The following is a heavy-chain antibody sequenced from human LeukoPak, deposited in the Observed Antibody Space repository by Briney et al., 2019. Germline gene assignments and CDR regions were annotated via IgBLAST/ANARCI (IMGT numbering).Heavy chain of an antibody. V-gene: IGHV3-73*01. CDR1: GFTFSGSA. Sequence: PGGSLRLSCAASGFTFSGSAMHWVRQAPGKGLEWVGRIRSKANSYATAYAASVKGRFTISRDDSKNTAYLQMNSLKTEDTAVYYCTRTDSSGWYGLDYWGQGTLVTVSS. CDR3: TRTDSSGWYGLDY. J-gene: IGHJ4*02. D-gene: IGHD6-19*01. CDR2: IRSKANSYAT.